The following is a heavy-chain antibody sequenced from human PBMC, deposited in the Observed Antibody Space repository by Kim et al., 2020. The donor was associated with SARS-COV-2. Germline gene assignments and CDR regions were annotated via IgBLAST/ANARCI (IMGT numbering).Heavy chain of an antibody. V-gene: IGHV3-48*03. J-gene: IGHJ4*02. CDR1: GFTFSSYE. CDR3: ARGRWGYDILTGYYGPGFDY. Sequence: GGSLRLSCAASGFTFSSYEMNWVRQAPGKGLEWVSYISSSGSTIYYADSVKGRFTISRDNAKNSLYLQMNSLRAEDTAVYYCARGRWGYDILTGYYGPGFDYWGQGTLVTVSS. CDR2: ISSSGSTI. D-gene: IGHD3-9*01.